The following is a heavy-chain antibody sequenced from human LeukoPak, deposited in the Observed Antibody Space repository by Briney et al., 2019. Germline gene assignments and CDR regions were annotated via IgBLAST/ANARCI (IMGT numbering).Heavy chain of an antibody. V-gene: IGHV1-18*01. Sequence: ASVKVSCKAFGYTFTNYGISWVRQAPGQGLEWMGWISGHNGNTEYAQKLQGRVTMTTDTSTSTAYMELRSLRSDDTAVYYCARVSRALWFGETRENFDYWGQGTLVTVSS. CDR3: ARVSRALWFGETRENFDY. CDR2: ISGHNGNT. J-gene: IGHJ4*02. CDR1: GYTFTNYG. D-gene: IGHD3-10*01.